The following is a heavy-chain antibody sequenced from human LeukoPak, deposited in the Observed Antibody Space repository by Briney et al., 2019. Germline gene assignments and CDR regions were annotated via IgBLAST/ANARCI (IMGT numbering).Heavy chain of an antibody. CDR1: GFTVSSNY. CDR3: ARDRGDWGDSDAFDI. D-gene: IGHD2-21*02. Sequence: GGSLRLSCAASGFTVSSNYMSWVRQAPGKGLEWVSVIYSGGSTYYADSVKGRFTISRDNSKNTLYLQMNSLRAEDTAVYYCARDRGDWGDSDAFDIWGRGTMVTASS. V-gene: IGHV3-53*01. J-gene: IGHJ3*02. CDR2: IYSGGST.